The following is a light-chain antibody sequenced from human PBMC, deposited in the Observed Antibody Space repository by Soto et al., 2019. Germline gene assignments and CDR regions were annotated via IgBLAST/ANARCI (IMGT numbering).Light chain of an antibody. CDR3: QHYDRSVPIT. CDR2: GAS. V-gene: IGKV3-20*01. Sequence: EFALTQSPGTLSLSQGEGVTLSCRASQSVNSANLAWYQQKPGQAPRLLMYGASVRATGIPDRFSSGGSGTDFTLTISRLEPKDFAVYYCQHYDRSVPITFGQGTRLEIK. J-gene: IGKJ5*01. CDR1: QSVNSAN.